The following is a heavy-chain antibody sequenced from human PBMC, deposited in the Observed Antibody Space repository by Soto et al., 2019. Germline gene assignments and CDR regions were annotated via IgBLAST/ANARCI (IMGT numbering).Heavy chain of an antibody. V-gene: IGHV5-10-1*01. D-gene: IGHD6-13*01. Sequence: ESLTMCFTGAGYYFSNYAIIWVRQLPGKGLEWMGNIDPGDSDANYSPSFQGHVTISADMSITTAYLLWGSLKASDSAIYYCKRRAAVRPGYYAMDVWGQGTTVTVSS. J-gene: IGHJ6*02. CDR1: GYYFSNYA. CDR2: IDPGDSDA. CDR3: KRRAAVRPGYYAMDV.